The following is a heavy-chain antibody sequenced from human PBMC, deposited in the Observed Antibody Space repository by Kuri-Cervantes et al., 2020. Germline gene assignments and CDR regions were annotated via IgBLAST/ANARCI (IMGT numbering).Heavy chain of an antibody. J-gene: IGHJ3*02. CDR3: ARVGGEFAVDI. Sequence: GESLKISCAASGFTVSSNYMSWVRQAPGKGLEWVSVIYSGGSTYYADSVKGRFTISRDNSKNTLYLQMNSLRAEDTAMYYCARVGGEFAVDIWGQGTMVTVSS. CDR2: IYSGGST. D-gene: IGHD3-10*01. V-gene: IGHV3-53*01. CDR1: GFTVSSNY.